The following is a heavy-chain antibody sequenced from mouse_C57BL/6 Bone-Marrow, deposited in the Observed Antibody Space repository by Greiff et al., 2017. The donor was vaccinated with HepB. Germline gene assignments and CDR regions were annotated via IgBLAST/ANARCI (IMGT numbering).Heavy chain of an antibody. CDR1: GFTFTDYY. Sequence: EVKLMESGGGLVQPGGSLSLSCAASGFTFTDYYMSWVRQPPGKALEWLGFIRNKANGYTTEYSASVKGRFTISRDNSQSILYLQMNALRAEDSATYYCARARYYGSSYWFAYWGQGTLVTVSA. D-gene: IGHD1-1*01. CDR3: ARARYYGSSYWFAY. J-gene: IGHJ3*01. V-gene: IGHV7-3*01. CDR2: IRNKANGYTT.